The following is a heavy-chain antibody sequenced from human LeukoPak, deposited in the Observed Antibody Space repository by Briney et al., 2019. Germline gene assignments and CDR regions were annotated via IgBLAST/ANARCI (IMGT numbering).Heavy chain of an antibody. CDR2: ISSSSSYI. V-gene: IGHV3-21*01. J-gene: IGHJ4*02. D-gene: IGHD3-10*01. Sequence: GGSLRLSCAASGSTFSSYSMNWVRQAPGKGLEWVSSISSSSSYIYYADSVKGRFTISRDNAKNSLYLQMNSLRAEDTAVYYCARDMSATMVRGVPFDYWGQGTLVAVSS. CDR1: GSTFSSYS. CDR3: ARDMSATMVRGVPFDY.